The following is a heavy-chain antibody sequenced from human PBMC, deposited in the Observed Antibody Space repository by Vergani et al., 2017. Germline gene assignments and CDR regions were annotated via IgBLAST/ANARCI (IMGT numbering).Heavy chain of an antibody. CDR1: GFTFSNAW. Sequence: EVQLVESGGGLVKPGGSLRLSCAASGFTFSNAWMGWVRQAPGKGLEWVGRINSKIDGGTTDYAAPVKGRFTISRDDSKNTLYLQMNSLKTEDTAVYYCTTRYCIITSCYHIDYFAYWGQGSLVTVSS. J-gene: IGHJ4*02. D-gene: IGHD2-2*01. CDR2: INSKIDGGTT. CDR3: TTRYCIITSCYHIDYFAY. V-gene: IGHV3-15*01.